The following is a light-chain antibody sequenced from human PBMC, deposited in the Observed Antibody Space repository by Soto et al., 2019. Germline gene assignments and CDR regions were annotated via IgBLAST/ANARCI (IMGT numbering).Light chain of an antibody. CDR3: QQLSSYPIT. CDR2: GAS. J-gene: IGKJ5*01. V-gene: IGKV1-9*01. CDR1: QGINNY. Sequence: DIQLTQSPSFLSASVGDRVTITCRASQGINNYLAWYQQKPGKVPKLLMYGASTWQSGAPSRFSGSGYGTEFTLTISNLQPEDFATYYCQQLSSYPITFGQGTRLEIK.